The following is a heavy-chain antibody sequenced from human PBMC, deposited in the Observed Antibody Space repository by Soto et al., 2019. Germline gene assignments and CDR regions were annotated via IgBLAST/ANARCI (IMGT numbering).Heavy chain of an antibody. D-gene: IGHD4-17*01. CDR2: IYYSGST. Sequence: QLQLQESGPGLVKPSETLSLTCTVSGGSISSSSYYWGWIRQPPGKGLEWIGSIYYSGSTYYNPSLKSRVTISVDTSKNQFSLKLSSVTAADTAVYYCARDYGDYPRGNWFDPWGQGTLVTVSS. V-gene: IGHV4-39*01. J-gene: IGHJ5*02. CDR1: GGSISSSSYY. CDR3: ARDYGDYPRGNWFDP.